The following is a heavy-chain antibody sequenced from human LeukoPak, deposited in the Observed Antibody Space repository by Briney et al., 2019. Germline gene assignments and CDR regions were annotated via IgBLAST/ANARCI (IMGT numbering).Heavy chain of an antibody. J-gene: IGHJ4*02. V-gene: IGHV1-18*01. CDR1: GYTFTSYG. CDR3: ARVRLFGELLRPFDY. D-gene: IGHD3-10*02. Sequence: ASVKVSCKASGYTFTSYGISWVRQAPGQGLEWMGWISAYNGNTNYAQKLQGRVTMTTDTSTSTAYMELRSLRSDDTAVYYCARVRLFGELLRPFDYWGQGTLVTVSS. CDR2: ISAYNGNT.